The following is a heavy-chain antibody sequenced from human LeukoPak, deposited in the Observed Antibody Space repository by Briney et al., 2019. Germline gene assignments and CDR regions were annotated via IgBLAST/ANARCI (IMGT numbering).Heavy chain of an antibody. CDR1: GDSITSYY. Sequence: SETLSLTCTVSGDSITSYYWTWIRQPPGKGLEWIGYIYYSGSTNYNPSLKSRVTISVGTSKNQFSLRLSSVTAADTAVYYCARKQGDYWGQGTLVTVPS. CDR2: IYYSGST. CDR3: ARKQGDY. V-gene: IGHV4-59*01. D-gene: IGHD1/OR15-1a*01. J-gene: IGHJ4*02.